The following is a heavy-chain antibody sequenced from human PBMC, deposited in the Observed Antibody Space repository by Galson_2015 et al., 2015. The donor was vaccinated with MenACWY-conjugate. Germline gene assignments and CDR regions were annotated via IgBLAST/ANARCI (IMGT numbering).Heavy chain of an antibody. V-gene: IGHV1-18*01. CDR1: GYTFTSYG. D-gene: IGHD6-19*01. CDR2: ISAYNGNT. CDR3: ARLDRIAVARTLYYFDY. J-gene: IGHJ4*02. Sequence: SVKVSCKASGYTFTSYGISWVRQAPGQGLEWMGWISAYNGNTNYAQKLQGRVTMTTDTSTSTAYMELRSLRSDDTAVYYCARLDRIAVARTLYYFDYWGQGTLVTVSS.